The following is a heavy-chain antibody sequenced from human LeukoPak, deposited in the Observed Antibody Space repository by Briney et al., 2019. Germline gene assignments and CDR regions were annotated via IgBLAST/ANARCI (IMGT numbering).Heavy chain of an antibody. CDR1: GGSFSGYY. J-gene: IGHJ6*02. Sequence: SETLSLTCAVYGGSFSGYYWSWIRQPPGKGLEWIGEINHSGSTNYNPSLESRVTISVDTSKNQFSLKLSSVTAADTAVYYCARSDSSGYFYYYYGMDVWGQGTTVTVSS. V-gene: IGHV4-34*01. D-gene: IGHD3-22*01. CDR3: ARSDSSGYFYYYYGMDV. CDR2: INHSGST.